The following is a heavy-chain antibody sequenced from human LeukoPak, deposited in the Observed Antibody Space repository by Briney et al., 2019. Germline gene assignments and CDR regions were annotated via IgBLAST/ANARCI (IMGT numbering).Heavy chain of an antibody. CDR2: INHSGST. CDR1: GVSFSGYY. V-gene: IGHV4-34*01. Sequence: MPSETLSLTCAVYGVSFSGYYWSWLRQAPGKGLEWIGEINHSGSTNYNPSLKSRVTISVDTSKNQFSLKLSSVTAADTAVYYCARGHSSSYYYYYYYMDVWGKGTTVTVSS. D-gene: IGHD6-6*01. CDR3: ARGHSSSYYYYYYYMDV. J-gene: IGHJ6*03.